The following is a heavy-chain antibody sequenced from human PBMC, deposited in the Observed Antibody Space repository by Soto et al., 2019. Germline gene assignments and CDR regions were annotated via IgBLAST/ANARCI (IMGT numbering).Heavy chain of an antibody. CDR3: ATAYYYDSSGYYYGDPFDH. V-gene: IGHV1-24*01. CDR1: GYTLTELS. D-gene: IGHD3-22*01. CDR2: FDPEDGET. J-gene: IGHJ4*02. Sequence: GASVKVSCKVSGYTLTELSMHWVRQAPGKGLEWMGGFDPEDGETIYAQKFQGRVTMTEDTSTDTAYMELSSLRSEDTAVYYFATAYYYDSSGYYYGDPFDHWGQGTLVTVSS.